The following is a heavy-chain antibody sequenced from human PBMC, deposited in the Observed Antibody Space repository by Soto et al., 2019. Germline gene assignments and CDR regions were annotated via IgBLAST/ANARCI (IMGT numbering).Heavy chain of an antibody. D-gene: IGHD2-15*01. J-gene: IGHJ3*02. CDR2: IKTDGSDI. Sequence: EVHLVESGGGLVQPGGSLRLSCAASGFTFSTYWMGWVRQAPGKEVEWVANIKTDGSDIYYADSVKGRFTISRDNAKNSLYLQMDSLRAEDTAVYYCARPPGWRDAFDIWGQGTLVTVSS. V-gene: IGHV3-7*01. CDR1: GFTFSTYW. CDR3: ARPPGWRDAFDI.